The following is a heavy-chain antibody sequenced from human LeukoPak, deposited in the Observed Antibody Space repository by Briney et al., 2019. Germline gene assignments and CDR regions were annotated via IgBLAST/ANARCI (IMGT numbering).Heavy chain of an antibody. CDR1: GGSFSGYY. Sequence: SETLSLTCAVYGGSFSGYYWSWIRQPPGKGLEWIREINHSGSTNYNPSLTSRVTISVDTSKNQFSLKLSSVTAADTAVYYCAREAAAAGRGDYWGQGTLVTVSS. D-gene: IGHD6-13*01. J-gene: IGHJ4*02. V-gene: IGHV4-34*01. CDR3: AREAAAAGRGDY. CDR2: INHSGST.